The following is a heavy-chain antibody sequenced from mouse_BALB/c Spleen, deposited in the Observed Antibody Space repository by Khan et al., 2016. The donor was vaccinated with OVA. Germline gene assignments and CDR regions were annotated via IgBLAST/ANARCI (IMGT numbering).Heavy chain of an antibody. Sequence: VQLQQSGAELAKPGASVKMSCKASGYTFINYWILWVKQRPGQGLERIGYINPSTGYTEYNQNFKDKATLTADKSSSTAYMQLSSLTSEDSAFYYCARRGLRWDFDNWSQGTTLTVSS. CDR1: GYTFINYW. J-gene: IGHJ2*01. CDR2: INPSTGYT. D-gene: IGHD2-1*01. V-gene: IGHV1-7*01. CDR3: ARRGLRWDFDN.